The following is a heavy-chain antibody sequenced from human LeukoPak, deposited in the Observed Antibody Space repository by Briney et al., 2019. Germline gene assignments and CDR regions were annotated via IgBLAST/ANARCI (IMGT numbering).Heavy chain of an antibody. D-gene: IGHD6-19*01. V-gene: IGHV3-15*01. CDR3: TTGYPSYSSGWYGSLYYFDY. CDR2: IKSKTDGGTT. Sequence: PGGSLRLSCAASGFTFSNAWMSWVRQAPGKGLEWVGRIKSKTDGGTTDYAAPVKGRFTISRDDSKNTLYLQMNSLKTEDTAVYYCTTGYPSYSSGWYGSLYYFDYWDQGTLVTVSS. J-gene: IGHJ4*02. CDR1: GFTFSNAW.